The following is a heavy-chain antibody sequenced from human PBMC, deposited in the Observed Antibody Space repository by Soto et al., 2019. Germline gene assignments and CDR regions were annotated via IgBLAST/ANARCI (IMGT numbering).Heavy chain of an antibody. Sequence: QLQMQESGPGRVKPSETLSLTCTVSGGSINTTSHYWGSGRYWGWIRQPPGKGLEWIASISYSGSTYFILSIKSRVTISVDRSKNQFSLKLSSVTAADTAVYSCASLQVLGPAAYFDYWGQGTLVTVSS. CDR2: ISYSGST. V-gene: IGHV4-39*01. CDR3: ASLQVLGPAAYFDY. J-gene: IGHJ4*02. D-gene: IGHD2-2*01. CDR1: GGSINTTSHY.